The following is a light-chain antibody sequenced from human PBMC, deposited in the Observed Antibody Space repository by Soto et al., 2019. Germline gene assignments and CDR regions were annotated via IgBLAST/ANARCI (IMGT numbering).Light chain of an antibody. CDR2: GSS. CDR3: KQYNDWPPVT. J-gene: IGKJ4*01. V-gene: IGKV3-15*01. Sequence: EIVMTQSPATLSVSPGERATLSCSASQRVSGNLAWYQQKPGQAPRLLIYGSSTRATGIPPRFSGSGSGTEFTLTISSMQSEDFAFHYWKQYNDWPPVTFGGGTKVEIK. CDR1: QRVSGN.